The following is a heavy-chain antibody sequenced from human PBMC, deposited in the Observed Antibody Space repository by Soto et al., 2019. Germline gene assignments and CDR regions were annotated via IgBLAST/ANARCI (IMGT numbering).Heavy chain of an antibody. Sequence: GGSLRLSCAASGFTFSSYAMSWVRQAPGKGLDWVSAISGSGGSTYYADSVKGRFTISRDNSKNTLYLQMNSLRAEDTAVYYCANPSRYSSSWVFDYWGQGTLVTVSS. V-gene: IGHV3-23*01. D-gene: IGHD6-13*01. J-gene: IGHJ4*02. CDR1: GFTFSSYA. CDR3: ANPSRYSSSWVFDY. CDR2: ISGSGGST.